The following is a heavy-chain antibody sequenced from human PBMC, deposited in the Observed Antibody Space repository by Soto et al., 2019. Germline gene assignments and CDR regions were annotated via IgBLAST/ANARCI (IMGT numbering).Heavy chain of an antibody. J-gene: IGHJ4*02. D-gene: IGHD1-1*01. V-gene: IGHV4-59*01. CDR1: GSSIGTYC. CDR3: AFSWNALEVNTFDY. Sequence: PSETLSLTCTVSGSSIGTYCWSWIRQSPGKGLEWIGYIYDRGTTDYNPSLKSRVTMSVDTSKSQFSLHLNSVTTADTAVYYCAFSWNALEVNTFDYWGQGTQVTVSS. CDR2: IYDRGTT.